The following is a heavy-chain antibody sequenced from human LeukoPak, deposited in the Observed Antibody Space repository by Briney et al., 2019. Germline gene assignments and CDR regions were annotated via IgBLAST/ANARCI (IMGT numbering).Heavy chain of an antibody. CDR2: IRYDGSNK. V-gene: IGHV3-30*02. J-gene: IGHJ4*02. D-gene: IGHD1-20*01. Sequence: GGSLRLSCAASGFSISSYGMHWVRQAPGKGLEWVAFIRYDGSNKDYADSVKGRFTISGDNSKNTLFLQMNSLRAEDTAVYYCAKDDLNWNHIDYWGQGTLVTVSS. CDR1: GFSISSYG. CDR3: AKDDLNWNHIDY.